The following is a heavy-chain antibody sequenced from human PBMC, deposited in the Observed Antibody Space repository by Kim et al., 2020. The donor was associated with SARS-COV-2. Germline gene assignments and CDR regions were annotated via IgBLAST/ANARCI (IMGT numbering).Heavy chain of an antibody. CDR1: SGSVNHYY. CDR2: ISSSGDT. V-gene: IGHV4-4*08. Sequence: SETLSLTCSVSSGSVNHYYWSWIRQSPGKGLNWIGHISSSGDTKYNPSLRSRVAIFIDTPKNQFSLKLTSVTAADTAVYYCARLRGTVTTQLFDPWGQGILVTVSS. J-gene: IGHJ5*02. D-gene: IGHD5-18*01. CDR3: ARLRGTVTTQLFDP.